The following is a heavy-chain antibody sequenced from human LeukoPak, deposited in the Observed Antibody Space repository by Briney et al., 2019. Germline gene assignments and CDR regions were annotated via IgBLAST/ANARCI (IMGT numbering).Heavy chain of an antibody. J-gene: IGHJ4*02. CDR3: ARDRRTGRLGELSLDPCFDY. CDR1: RFTVSSNY. CDR2: IYSGGST. V-gene: IGHV3-53*01. Sequence: GGSLRLSCAASRFTVSSNYMSWVRQAPGKGLEWVSVIYSGGSTYYADSVKGRFTISRDNSKNTLYLQMNSLRAEDTAVYYCARDRRTGRLGELSLDPCFDYWGQGTLVTVSS. D-gene: IGHD3-16*02.